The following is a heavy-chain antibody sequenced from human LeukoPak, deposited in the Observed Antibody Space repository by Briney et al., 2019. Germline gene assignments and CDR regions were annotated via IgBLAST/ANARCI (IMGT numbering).Heavy chain of an antibody. CDR3: ASYYYDSSGYASYYFDY. CDR2: IYHSGST. Sequence: SSETLSLTCAVSGGSISSGGYSWSWIRQPPGQGLEWIGYIYHSGSTYYNPSLKSRVTISVDRSKNQFSLKLSSVTAADTAVYYCASYYYDSSGYASYYFDYWGQGTLVTVSS. V-gene: IGHV4-30-2*01. CDR1: GGSISSGGYS. J-gene: IGHJ4*02. D-gene: IGHD3-22*01.